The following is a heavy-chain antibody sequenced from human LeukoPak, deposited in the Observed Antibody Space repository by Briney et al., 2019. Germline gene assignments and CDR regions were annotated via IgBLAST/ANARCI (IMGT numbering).Heavy chain of an antibody. CDR1: GDSISSSSYY. CDR3: ATHLGTSGAYLYNWFDP. D-gene: IGHD4-17*01. Sequence: SETLSLTCTVSGDSISSSSYYWGWIRQPPGKGLEWIGSIYSSGSTSYNPSLKSRVTISVDTSKNQFSLKLSSVTAADTAVYYCATHLGTSGAYLYNWFDPWGQGTLVTVSS. V-gene: IGHV4-39*01. J-gene: IGHJ5*02. CDR2: IYSSGST.